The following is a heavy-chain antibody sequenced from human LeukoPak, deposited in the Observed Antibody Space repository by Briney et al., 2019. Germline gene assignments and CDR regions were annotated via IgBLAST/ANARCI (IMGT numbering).Heavy chain of an antibody. J-gene: IGHJ4*02. D-gene: IGHD6-19*01. CDR2: ISGSGYST. CDR3: ARVQVAGEIDY. V-gene: IGHV3-23*01. Sequence: GGSLRLSCASSGFTFSSYAMSWVRQAPGKGLEWVSAISGSGYSTYYADSMKGRLTISRDNAKNSLYLQMNSLRAEDTAVYYCARVQVAGEIDYWGQGTLVTVSS. CDR1: GFTFSSYA.